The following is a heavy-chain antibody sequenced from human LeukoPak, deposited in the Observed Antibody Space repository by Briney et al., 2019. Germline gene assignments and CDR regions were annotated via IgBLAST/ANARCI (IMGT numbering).Heavy chain of an antibody. Sequence: SETLSLTCTVSGGSISSYYWSWIRQPPGKGLEWIGYIYYSGSTNYNPSLKSRVTISVDTSKNQFSLKLSPVTAADTAVYYCAASTGSGSYFDYYYYGMDVWGQGTTVTVSS. CDR1: GGSISSYY. CDR2: IYYSGST. V-gene: IGHV4-59*01. CDR3: AASTGSGSYFDYYYYGMDV. J-gene: IGHJ6*02. D-gene: IGHD3-10*01.